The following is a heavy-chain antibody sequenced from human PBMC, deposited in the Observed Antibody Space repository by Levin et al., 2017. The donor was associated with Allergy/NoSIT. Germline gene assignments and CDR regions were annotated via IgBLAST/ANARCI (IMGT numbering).Heavy chain of an antibody. J-gene: IGHJ4*02. V-gene: IGHV4-34*01. CDR3: ARGQVATIGLADKSRYFDY. D-gene: IGHD5-12*01. CDR1: GGSFSGYY. CDR2: INHSGST. Sequence: SQTLSLTCAVYGGSFSGYYWSWIRQPPGKGLEWIGEINHSGSTNYNPSLKSRVTISVDTSKNQFSLKLSSVTAADTAVYYCARGQVATIGLADKSRYFDYWGQGTLVTVSS.